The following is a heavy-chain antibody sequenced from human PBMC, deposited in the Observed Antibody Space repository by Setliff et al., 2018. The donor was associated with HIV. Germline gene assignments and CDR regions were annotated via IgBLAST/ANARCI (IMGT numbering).Heavy chain of an antibody. CDR3: ARHRIVKAYYYYMDV. J-gene: IGHJ6*03. D-gene: IGHD3-16*02. CDR1: GFTFTNYW. V-gene: IGHV5-51*01. Sequence: GESLKISCQASGFTFTNYWIAWVRQTPGKGLEWMGIINPGDSDTRYRPSFQGQVTISVDKSINTAYLQWTGLKASDTAMYYCARHRIVKAYYYYMDVWGKGTTVTVSS. CDR2: INPGDSDT.